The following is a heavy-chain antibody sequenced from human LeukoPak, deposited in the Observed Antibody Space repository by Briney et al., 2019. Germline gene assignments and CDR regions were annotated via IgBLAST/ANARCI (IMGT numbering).Heavy chain of an antibody. V-gene: IGHV1-18*01. CDR2: ISVYNGNT. CDR1: GYTFTSYD. J-gene: IGHJ4*02. Sequence: ASVKVSCKASGYTFTSYDINWVRQATGQGLEWMGWISVYNGNTNYAQELQGRVTMTTDTSASTAYMELSSLRSDDTAVYYCARDYQRQLYLYYFDYWGQGTLVTVSS. D-gene: IGHD2-2*01. CDR3: ARDYQRQLYLYYFDY.